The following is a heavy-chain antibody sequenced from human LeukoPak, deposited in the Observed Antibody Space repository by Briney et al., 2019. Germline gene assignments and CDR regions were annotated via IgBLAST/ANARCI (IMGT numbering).Heavy chain of an antibody. J-gene: IGHJ3*02. CDR2: ISSSSNFI. CDR1: GFTFSSYS. CDR3: ARAISDYDASDI. V-gene: IGHV3-21*01. Sequence: SGGSLRLSCAASGFTFSSYSMNWVRQAPGKGLEWVSSISSSSNFIYYADSVKGRFTISRDNAKNSLYLQVNSLRAEDTAVYYCARAISDYDASDIWGQGTMVTVSS. D-gene: IGHD4-17*01.